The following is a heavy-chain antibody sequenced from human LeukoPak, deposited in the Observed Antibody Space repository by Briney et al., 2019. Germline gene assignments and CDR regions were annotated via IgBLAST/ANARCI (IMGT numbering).Heavy chain of an antibody. J-gene: IGHJ4*02. CDR2: ISANNGNT. D-gene: IGHD3-10*01. V-gene: IGHV1-18*01. CDR3: ARAGLWCGEFAVGYFDF. CDR1: GYTFTSYG. Sequence: ASVKVSCKASGYTFTSYGMSWVRQAPGQGLEWMGWISANNGNTNYAQKLQGRVTMTTDTSTSTAYMELRSLRSDDTAVYYCARAGLWCGEFAVGYFDFGGWGTVITVS.